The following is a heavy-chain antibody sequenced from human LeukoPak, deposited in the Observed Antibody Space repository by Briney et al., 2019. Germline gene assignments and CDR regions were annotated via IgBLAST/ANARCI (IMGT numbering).Heavy chain of an antibody. V-gene: IGHV4-59*01. CDR1: GDSISSYY. CDR3: ARSRGNLYFQH. Sequence: PSETLSLTCTVSGDSISSYYWSWIRQSPEKGLEWIGYIHYTGSTYYNPPLRSRVTISVDTSKNQFSLRLISVTAADTAMYYCARSRGNLYFQHWGQGTLVTVPS. J-gene: IGHJ1*01. CDR2: IHYTGST. D-gene: IGHD6-25*01.